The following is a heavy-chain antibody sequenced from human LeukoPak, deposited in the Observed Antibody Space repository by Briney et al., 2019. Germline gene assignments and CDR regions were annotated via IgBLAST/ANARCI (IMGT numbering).Heavy chain of an antibody. CDR1: GGSFSGYY. V-gene: IGHV4-34*01. Sequence: PSETLSLTCGVYGGSFSGYYWSWIRQPPGKGLEWIGEINHSGSTNHNPSLKSRVTISVDTSKNQFSLKLTSVTAADTAVYYCARGRNWNYGGWFDPWGQGTLGTVSS. D-gene: IGHD1-7*01. CDR2: INHSGST. J-gene: IGHJ5*02. CDR3: ARGRNWNYGGWFDP.